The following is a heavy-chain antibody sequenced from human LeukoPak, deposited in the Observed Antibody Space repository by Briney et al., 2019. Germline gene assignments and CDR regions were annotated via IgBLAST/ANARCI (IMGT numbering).Heavy chain of an antibody. CDR2: ISSNSDYI. D-gene: IGHD2-21*02. CDR1: GFTFSSYN. Sequence: GGSLTLSCPASGFTFSSYNMNWVRQAPGTGLEWVSFISSNSDYIYYADSVKGRFTISRDNANNSLYLKMNSLRAEDTAVYYCARGCGGDCYWGHDYWGQGTLVTVSS. CDR3: ARGCGGDCYWGHDY. J-gene: IGHJ4*02. V-gene: IGHV3-21*01.